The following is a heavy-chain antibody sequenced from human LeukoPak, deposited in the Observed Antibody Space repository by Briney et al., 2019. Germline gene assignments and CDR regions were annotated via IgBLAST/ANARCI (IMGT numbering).Heavy chain of an antibody. Sequence: SGGSLRLSCVASGFTVNRNVKSWVRQAPGKGLEWVSLIYSDDRAFYADSVKGRFTISRNKSKNTLFLQMSSLKPEDTAIYYCARDLAGFEEPRYYYYMDVWGKGTTVTVSS. CDR3: ARDLAGFEEPRYYYYMDV. J-gene: IGHJ6*03. V-gene: IGHV3-66*02. D-gene: IGHD1-14*01. CDR2: IYSDDRA. CDR1: GFTVNRNV.